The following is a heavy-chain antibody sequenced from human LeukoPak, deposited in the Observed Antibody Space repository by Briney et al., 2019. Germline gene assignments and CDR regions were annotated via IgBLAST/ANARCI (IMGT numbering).Heavy chain of an antibody. CDR2: ISSSSIYT. V-gene: IGHV3-11*05. D-gene: IGHD2-15*01. J-gene: IGHJ4*02. CDR1: GFTFRDNY. CDR3: ARVGSRREFDY. Sequence: PGGSLRLSCAASGFTFRDNYMTWIRQAPGKGLEWVSYISSSSIYTSYADSVKGRFTISRDNAKNSLYLQMNSLRVEETAVYYCARVGSRREFDYWGQGTLVTVSS.